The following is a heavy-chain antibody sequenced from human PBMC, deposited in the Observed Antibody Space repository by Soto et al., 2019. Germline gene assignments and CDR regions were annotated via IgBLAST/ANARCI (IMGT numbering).Heavy chain of an antibody. V-gene: IGHV4-61*01. CDR2: IYYSGST. CDR1: GGSVSSGSYY. J-gene: IGHJ4*02. Sequence: PSETLSLTCTVSGGSVSSGSYYWSWIRQPPGKGLEWIGYIYYSGSTNHNPSLTSRVTISVDTSKNQFSLKLSSVTAADTAVYYCARDYASGWLRYFDYWGQGTLVTVSS. D-gene: IGHD5-12*01. CDR3: ARDYASGWLRYFDY.